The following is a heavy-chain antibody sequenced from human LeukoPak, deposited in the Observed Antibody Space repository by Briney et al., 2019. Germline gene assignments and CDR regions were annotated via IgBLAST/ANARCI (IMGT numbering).Heavy chain of an antibody. J-gene: IGHJ4*02. CDR2: MNPNSGNT. CDR3: ARTYCTIGVCLNY. V-gene: IGHV1-8*01. CDR1: GYTFTSYD. Sequence: ASVKVSCKASGYTFTSYDMQWVRQATGQGLEWMGWMNPNSGNTGYAQKFQGRVTMTRNTSISTAYMELSSLRSEDTAVYYYARTYCTIGVCLNYWGQGTLVTVSS. D-gene: IGHD2-8*01.